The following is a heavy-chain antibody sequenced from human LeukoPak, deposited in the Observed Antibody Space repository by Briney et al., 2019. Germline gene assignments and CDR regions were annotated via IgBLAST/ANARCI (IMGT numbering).Heavy chain of an antibody. CDR2: ISYDAKST. Sequence: GGSLRLSCVTSGFTFSSYGMHWVRQVPGKGLEWLAVISYDAKSTYHVDSVKGRFTISRDNSKNTLSLQMNSLRAEDTAVYYCAKTPLAVAPGDYFDCWGQGTLVTVSS. V-gene: IGHV3-30*18. J-gene: IGHJ4*02. CDR1: GFTFSSYG. CDR3: AKTPLAVAPGDYFDC. D-gene: IGHD6-19*01.